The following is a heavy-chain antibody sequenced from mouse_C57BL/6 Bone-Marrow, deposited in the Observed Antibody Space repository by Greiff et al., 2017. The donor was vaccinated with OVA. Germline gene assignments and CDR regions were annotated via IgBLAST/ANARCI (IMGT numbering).Heavy chain of an antibody. CDR2: IDPSDSYT. D-gene: IGHD3-3*01. CDR1: GYTFTSYW. CDR3: AMGGTGFDY. J-gene: IGHJ2*01. V-gene: IGHV1-59*01. Sequence: VQLQQPGAELVRPGTSVKLSCKASGYTFTSYWMHWVKQRPGQGLEWIGVIDPSDSYTNYNQKFKGKATLTVDTYSSTAYMQLSSLTSEDSAVYYCAMGGTGFDYWGQGTTLTVSS.